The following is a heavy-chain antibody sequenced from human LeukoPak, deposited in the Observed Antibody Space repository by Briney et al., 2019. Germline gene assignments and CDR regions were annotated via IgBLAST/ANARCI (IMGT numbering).Heavy chain of an antibody. CDR2: ISPYNGNT. D-gene: IGHD2-21*02. Sequence: ASVKVSCKASGYTFTSYGISWVRQAPGQGLEWMGWISPYNGNTNYAQKLQGRVTMTTDTSTSTAYMELRSLRSDDTALYYCARVACAHCRVDDWDQGTLVTVSS. V-gene: IGHV1-18*01. CDR1: GYTFTSYG. J-gene: IGHJ4*02. CDR3: ARVACAHCRVDD.